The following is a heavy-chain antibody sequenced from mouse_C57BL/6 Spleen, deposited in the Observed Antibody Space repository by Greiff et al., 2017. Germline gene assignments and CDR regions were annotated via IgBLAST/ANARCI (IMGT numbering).Heavy chain of an antibody. D-gene: IGHD2-10*02. Sequence: QVQLQQSGAELVRPGASVTLSCKASGYTFTDYEMHWVKQTPVHGLEWIGAIDPETGGTAYNQKFKGKAILTADKSSSTAYMELRSLTSEAAAVYYCTRSTYGNLDYWGQGTTLTVSS. CDR1: GYTFTDYE. J-gene: IGHJ2*01. CDR2: IDPETGGT. V-gene: IGHV1-15*01. CDR3: TRSTYGNLDY.